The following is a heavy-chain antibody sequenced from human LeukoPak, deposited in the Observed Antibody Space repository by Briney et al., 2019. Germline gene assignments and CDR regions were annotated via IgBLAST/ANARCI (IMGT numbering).Heavy chain of an antibody. Sequence: SETLSLTCAVCGGSFSGYYWSWIRQPPGKGLEWIGEINHSGSTNYNPSLKSRVTISVDTSKNQFSLKLSSVTAADTAVYYCARGTVTTLSRYFDYWGQGTLVTVSS. V-gene: IGHV4-34*01. CDR3: ARGTVTTLSRYFDY. J-gene: IGHJ4*02. CDR2: INHSGST. CDR1: GGSFSGYY. D-gene: IGHD4-17*01.